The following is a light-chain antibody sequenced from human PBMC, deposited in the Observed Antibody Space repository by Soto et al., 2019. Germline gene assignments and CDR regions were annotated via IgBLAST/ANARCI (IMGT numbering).Light chain of an antibody. CDR2: GAS. V-gene: IGKV3-15*01. J-gene: IGKJ3*01. CDR3: QQYNNWPLL. CDR1: QSVSSN. Sequence: EIVMTQSPATLSVSQGERATLSCRASQSVSSNLAWYQQKPGQAPRLLIYGASTRATGIPARFSGSGSGTEFTLTISSLQSEDFAVYYCQQYNNWPLLFGPGTKVDIK.